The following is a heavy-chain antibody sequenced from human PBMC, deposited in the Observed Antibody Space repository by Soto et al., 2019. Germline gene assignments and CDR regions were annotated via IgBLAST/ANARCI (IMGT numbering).Heavy chain of an antibody. Sequence: PSETLSLTCTVSGGSVRDGSYYWAWLRQPPGKGLEWIGHIYHSGSTIYNPSLKSRVTISIDTSKSQFSLNLNSMTAADTAVYYGAGYNWNYYFDPWGQGTLVTVSS. CDR2: IYHSGST. D-gene: IGHD1-7*01. J-gene: IGHJ5*02. V-gene: IGHV4-61*01. CDR1: GGSVRDGSYY. CDR3: AGYNWNYYFDP.